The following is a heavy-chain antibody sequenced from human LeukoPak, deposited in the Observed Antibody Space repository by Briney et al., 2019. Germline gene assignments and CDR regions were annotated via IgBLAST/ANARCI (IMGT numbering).Heavy chain of an antibody. D-gene: IGHD3-10*01. V-gene: IGHV4-59*01. CDR3: ARGPGRGVIPYYYYYYMDV. Sequence: SETLSLTCTLSGGSISTYYWSWVRQPPGKGLEWIGYIYYTGSTDYNPSLKSRVTISVDTSKNQVSLKLNSVTAADTAVYYCARGPGRGVIPYYYYYYMDVWGKGTTVTVSS. CDR2: IYYTGST. CDR1: GGSISTYY. J-gene: IGHJ6*03.